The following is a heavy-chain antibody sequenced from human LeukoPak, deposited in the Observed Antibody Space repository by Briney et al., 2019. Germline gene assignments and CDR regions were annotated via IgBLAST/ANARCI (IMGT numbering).Heavy chain of an antibody. V-gene: IGHV4-34*01. J-gene: IGHJ4*02. Sequence: SETLSLTCAVYGGSFSGYYWSWIRQPPGKGLEWIGEINHSGSTNYNPSLKSRVTISVDTSKNQFSLKLSSVTAADTAVYYCARGSSSSWYSVYYFDYWGQGTLVTVSS. D-gene: IGHD6-13*01. CDR3: ARGSSSSWYSVYYFDY. CDR2: INHSGST. CDR1: GGSFSGYY.